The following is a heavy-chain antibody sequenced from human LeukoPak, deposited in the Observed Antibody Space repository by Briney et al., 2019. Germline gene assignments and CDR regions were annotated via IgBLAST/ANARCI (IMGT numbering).Heavy chain of an antibody. CDR3: ARGSSSSWYGNYFDY. V-gene: IGHV3-7*01. Sequence: PGGSLRPSCAASGFTFSSYWMSWVRQAPGKGLEWVANIKQDGSEKYYVDSVKGRFTISRDNAKNSLYLQMNSLRAEDTAVYYCARGSSSSWYGNYFDYWGQGTLVTVSS. CDR2: IKQDGSEK. D-gene: IGHD6-13*01. J-gene: IGHJ4*02. CDR1: GFTFSSYW.